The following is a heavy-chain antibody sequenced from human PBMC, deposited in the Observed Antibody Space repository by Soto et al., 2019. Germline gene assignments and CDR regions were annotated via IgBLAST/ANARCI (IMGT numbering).Heavy chain of an antibody. CDR1: GGSFSGYY. J-gene: IGHJ5*02. CDR3: ARGGEVVVMVAATFWFDP. D-gene: IGHD2-15*01. V-gene: IGHV4-34*01. Sequence: SETLSLTCAVYGGSFSGYYWSWIRQPPGKGLEWIGEINHSGSTNYNPSLKSRVTISVDTSKNQFSLKLSSVTAADTAVYYCARGGEVVVMVAATFWFDPWGQGTLVTVSS. CDR2: INHSGST.